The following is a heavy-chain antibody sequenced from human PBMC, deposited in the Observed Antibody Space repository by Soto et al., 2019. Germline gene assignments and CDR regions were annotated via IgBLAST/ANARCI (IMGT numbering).Heavy chain of an antibody. V-gene: IGHV1-2*04. CDR2: INPNSGGT. J-gene: IGHJ6*02. CDR3: ARDVGRQWLLQYMDV. CDR1: GYTFTGYY. D-gene: IGHD6-19*01. Sequence: ASVKVSCKASGYTFTGYYMHWVRQAPGQGLEWMGLINPNSGGTNYAQKFQGWVTMTRDTSIGTAYMELSRLRSDDTAVYYCARDVGRQWLLQYMDVWGQGTTVTVSS.